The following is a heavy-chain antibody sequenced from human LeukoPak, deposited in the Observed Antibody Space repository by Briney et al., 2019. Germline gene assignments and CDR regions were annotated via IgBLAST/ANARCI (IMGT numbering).Heavy chain of an antibody. CDR2: IYTSGST. J-gene: IGHJ3*02. CDR3: ARGVDYYGSGSYYLGTFDI. D-gene: IGHD3-10*01. Sequence: PSVTLSLTCTVSGDSISSYYWSWIRQPAGKGLEWIRRIYTSGSTNYNPSLKSRVTMSVDTSKNQFSLKLSSVTAADTAVYYCARGVDYYGSGSYYLGTFDIWGQGTMVTVSS. CDR1: GDSISSYY. V-gene: IGHV4-4*07.